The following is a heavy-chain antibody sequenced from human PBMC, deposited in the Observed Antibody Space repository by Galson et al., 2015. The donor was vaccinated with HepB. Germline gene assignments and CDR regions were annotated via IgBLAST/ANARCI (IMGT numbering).Heavy chain of an antibody. J-gene: IGHJ6*02. CDR3: ARDPDLQGERYYYYYGMDV. D-gene: IGHD1-14*01. V-gene: IGHV3-30-3*01. CDR2: ISYDGSNK. Sequence: SLRLSCAASGFTFSSYAMHWVRPAPGKGLEWVAVISYDGSNKYYADSVKGRFTISRDNSKNTLYLQMNGLRAEDTAVYYCARDPDLQGERYYYYYGMDVWGQGTTVTVSS. CDR1: GFTFSSYA.